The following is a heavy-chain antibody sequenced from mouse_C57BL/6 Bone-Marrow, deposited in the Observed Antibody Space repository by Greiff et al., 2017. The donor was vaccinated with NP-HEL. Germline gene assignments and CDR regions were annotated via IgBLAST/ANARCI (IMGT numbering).Heavy chain of an antibody. V-gene: IGHV5-17*01. CDR3: ASPLYYGSSYGARDY. J-gene: IGHJ4*01. CDR1: GFTFSDYG. Sequence: EVQLVESGGGLVKPGGSLKLSCAASGFTFSDYGMHWVRQAPEKGLEWVAYISSGSSTLYYEDTVKGRFTISRANAKNTPFLQLTSLRSEDTAMYDCASPLYYGSSYGARDYWGQGTSVTVSS. D-gene: IGHD1-1*01. CDR2: ISSGSSTL.